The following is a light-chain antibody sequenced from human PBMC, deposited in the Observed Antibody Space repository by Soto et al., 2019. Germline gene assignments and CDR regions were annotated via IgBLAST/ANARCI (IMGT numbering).Light chain of an antibody. CDR2: EVS. J-gene: IGLJ2*01. CDR1: SSDVGGYNY. CDR3: SSYAGSDIYVV. V-gene: IGLV2-8*01. Sequence: QSALTQPPSASGSPGQSVTISCTGTSSDVGGYNYVYWYQHHPGKAPKLMIYEVSKRPSGVPDRFSGSKSGNTAALTVSGLQAEDEADYYCSSYAGSDIYVVFGGGTKLTVL.